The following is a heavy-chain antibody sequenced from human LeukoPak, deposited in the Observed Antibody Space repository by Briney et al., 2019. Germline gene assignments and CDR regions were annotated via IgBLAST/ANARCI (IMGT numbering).Heavy chain of an antibody. V-gene: IGHV1-69*01. CDR3: ARESPYFGVVFVLDY. J-gene: IGHJ4*02. Sequence: SVKVSCKASGGTFSNYAISWVRQAPGQGLEWMGGIIPIFGTANYAQKFQGRVTITADESTSTAYMELSSLRSEDTAVYYCARESPYFGVVFVLDYWGQGTLVTVSS. CDR1: GGTFSNYA. D-gene: IGHD3-3*01. CDR2: IIPIFGTA.